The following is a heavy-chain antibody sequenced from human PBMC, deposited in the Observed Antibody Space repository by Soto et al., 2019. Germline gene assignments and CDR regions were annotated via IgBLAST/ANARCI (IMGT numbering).Heavy chain of an antibody. Sequence: EVQLLDSGGGLVQPGGSLRLSCAASGFTFSSYAMSWVRQAPGKGLEWVSSISGSGGGTYYADSVKGRFTISRDNSKNTLSLQMNSLRAEDTAVYYCAKSRGSGSYFNPADAFDFWGQGTMVTVS. CDR2: ISGSGGGT. J-gene: IGHJ3*01. CDR3: AKSRGSGSYFNPADAFDF. CDR1: GFTFSSYA. D-gene: IGHD3-10*01. V-gene: IGHV3-23*01.